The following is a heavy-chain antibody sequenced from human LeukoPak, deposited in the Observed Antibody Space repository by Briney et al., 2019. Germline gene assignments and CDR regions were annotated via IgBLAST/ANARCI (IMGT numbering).Heavy chain of an antibody. CDR1: GGSISSSNW. CDR3: ARDRWGYYGSGSYYAVWYFDL. J-gene: IGHJ2*01. Sequence: SGTLSLTCAVSGGSISSSNWWSWARQPPGKGLEWIGEIYHSGSTNYNPSLKSRVTISVDKSKNQFSLKLSSVTAADTAVYYCARDRWGYYGSGSYYAVWYFDLWGRGTLVTVSS. D-gene: IGHD3-10*01. V-gene: IGHV4-4*02. CDR2: IYHSGST.